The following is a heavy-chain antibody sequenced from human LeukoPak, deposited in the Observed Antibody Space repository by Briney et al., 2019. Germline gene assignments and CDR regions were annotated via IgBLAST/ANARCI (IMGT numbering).Heavy chain of an antibody. Sequence: SETLSLTCTVSGGSVSNYYWSWIRQSPGKGLEWIGYISHSGSVNYNPSLKSRVTMSVDTSKNQFSLKLSSVTAADTAVYYCSTTYYDFWSGIRGWGQGTLVTVSS. CDR1: GGSVSNYY. J-gene: IGHJ4*02. D-gene: IGHD3-3*01. CDR2: ISHSGSV. V-gene: IGHV4-59*08. CDR3: STTYYDFWSGIRG.